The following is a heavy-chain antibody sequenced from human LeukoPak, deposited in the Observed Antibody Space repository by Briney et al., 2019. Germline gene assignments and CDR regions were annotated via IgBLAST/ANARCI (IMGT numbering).Heavy chain of an antibody. CDR3: ARGRRDGYIYYFDY. D-gene: IGHD5-24*01. CDR2: INPNSGGT. J-gene: IGHJ4*02. V-gene: IGHV1-2*02. CDR1: GYTFTGYY. Sequence: GASVKVSCKASGYTFTGYYMHWVRQAPGQGLEWMGWINPNSGGTNYAQKLQGRVTMTRDTSISTAYMELSRLRSDDTAVYYCARGRRDGYIYYFDYWGQGTLVTVSS.